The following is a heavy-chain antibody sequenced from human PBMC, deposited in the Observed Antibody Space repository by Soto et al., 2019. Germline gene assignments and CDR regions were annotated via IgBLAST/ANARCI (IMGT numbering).Heavy chain of an antibody. D-gene: IGHD3-3*01. CDR1: GFTFSSYG. Sequence: QVQLVESGGGVVQPGRSLRLSCAASGFTFSSYGMHWVRQAPGKGLEWVAVIWFDGSNKYYADSVKRRFNISRDNSKNTLQLEMHSVRAEDTAVYYCARVKIFGVVDAFDLWGQGTMATASS. V-gene: IGHV3-33*01. CDR3: ARVKIFGVVDAFDL. J-gene: IGHJ3*01. CDR2: IWFDGSNK.